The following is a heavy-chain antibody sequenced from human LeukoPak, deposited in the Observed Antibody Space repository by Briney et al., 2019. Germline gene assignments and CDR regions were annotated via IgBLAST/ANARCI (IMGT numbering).Heavy chain of an antibody. CDR2: ISAYNGNT. V-gene: IGHV1-18*01. CDR3: ARDLGGSDRYSYGASSGQGWFDP. CDR1: GYTFTSYG. D-gene: IGHD5-18*01. Sequence: GASVKVSCKASGYTFTSYGISWVRQAPGQGLEWMGWISAYNGNTNYAQKFQGRVTMTRDTSISTAYMELSRLRSDDTAVYYCARDLGGSDRYSYGASSGQGWFDPWGQGTLVTVSS. J-gene: IGHJ5*02.